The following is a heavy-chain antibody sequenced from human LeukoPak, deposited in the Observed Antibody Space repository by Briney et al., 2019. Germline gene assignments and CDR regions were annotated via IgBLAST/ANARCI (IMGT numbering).Heavy chain of an antibody. CDR3: ARVRFVVVPAAPPNDAFDI. Sequence: PSQTLSLTCTVSGGSISSGSYYWSWIRQPAGKGLEWIGRIYTSGSTNYNPSLKSRVTISVDTSKNQFSLKLSSVTAADTAVYYCARVRFVVVPAAPPNDAFDIWGQGTMVTVSS. D-gene: IGHD2-2*01. CDR2: IYTSGST. V-gene: IGHV4-61*02. J-gene: IGHJ3*02. CDR1: GGSISSGSYY.